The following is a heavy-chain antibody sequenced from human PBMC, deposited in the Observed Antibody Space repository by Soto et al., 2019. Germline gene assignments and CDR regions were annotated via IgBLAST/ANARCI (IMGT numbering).Heavy chain of an antibody. CDR3: ARLRGSSEVTTSLSYYYYMDV. Sequence: PSETLSLTCAVYGGSFSGYYWSWIRQPPGKGLECIGEINHSGNTNYNPSLKSRVTISVDTSKNQFSLKLSSVTAADTAVYYCARLRGSSEVTTSLSYYYYMDVWGKRTTVTVSS. D-gene: IGHD3-16*01. V-gene: IGHV4-34*01. CDR2: INHSGNT. CDR1: GGSFSGYY. J-gene: IGHJ6*03.